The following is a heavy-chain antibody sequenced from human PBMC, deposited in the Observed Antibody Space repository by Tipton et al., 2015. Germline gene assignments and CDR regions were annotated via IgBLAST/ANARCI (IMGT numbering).Heavy chain of an antibody. CDR2: IIPISGTA. CDR1: GGTFSSYA. Sequence: QVQLVQSGPEVKKPGSSVKVSCKASGGTFSSYAITWVRQAPGQGLEWMGGIIPISGTANYTQKFQGRVTITADESTSTAYMDLSSLRSEDTAVYYCASPYYYDSSGYPLRYWGQGTLVTVSS. D-gene: IGHD3-22*01. V-gene: IGHV1-69*01. J-gene: IGHJ4*02. CDR3: ASPYYYDSSGYPLRY.